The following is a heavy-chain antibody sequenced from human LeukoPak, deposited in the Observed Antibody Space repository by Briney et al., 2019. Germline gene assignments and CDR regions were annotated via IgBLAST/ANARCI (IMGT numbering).Heavy chain of an antibody. CDR3: ARDSRGYYDSSGYFDH. CDR1: GDSVSSDSYY. V-gene: IGHV4-61*01. J-gene: IGHJ4*02. D-gene: IGHD3-22*01. Sequence: SETLSLTCTVSGDSVSSDSYYWSWIRQPPGKGLEWIGYIYYSGTTKQNPSLKSRVTLSVDTSKNQLYLKLNSVTAADTAVYYCARDSRGYYDSSGYFDHWGQGTLVTVSS. CDR2: IYYSGTT.